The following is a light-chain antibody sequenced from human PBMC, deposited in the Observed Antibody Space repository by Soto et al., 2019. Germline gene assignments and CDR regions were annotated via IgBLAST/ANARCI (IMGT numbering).Light chain of an antibody. CDR1: QSVSSSY. J-gene: IGKJ1*01. CDR2: GAS. Sequence: EIVLTQSPGTLSLSPGERATLSCRASQSVSSSYLAWYQQKPGQAPRLLIYGASSRATGIPDRFSGSGSGTDFTLTIRRREHEDFAVYYCKQYGSSRTFGKGTKVEIK. V-gene: IGKV3-20*01. CDR3: KQYGSSRT.